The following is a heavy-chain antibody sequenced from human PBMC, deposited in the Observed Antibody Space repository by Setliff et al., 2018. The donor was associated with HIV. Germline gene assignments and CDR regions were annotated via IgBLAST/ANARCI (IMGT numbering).Heavy chain of an antibody. CDR2: ISRDGNTI. D-gene: IGHD4-17*01. V-gene: IGHV3-11*01. Sequence: PGGSLRLSCAASGFTFSDYYMSWLRQAPGKGLEWVSYISRDGNTIYYADTVKGRFTISRDNAKNSLYLQLNSLRPEDTAVYYCARDKDEDYGSTSFDYWGQGILVTVSS. CDR3: ARDKDEDYGSTSFDY. CDR1: GFTFSDYY. J-gene: IGHJ4*02.